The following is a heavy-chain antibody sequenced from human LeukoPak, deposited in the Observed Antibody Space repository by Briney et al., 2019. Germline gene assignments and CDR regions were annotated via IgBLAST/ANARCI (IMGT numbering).Heavy chain of an antibody. Sequence: GGSLRLSCAASGFTVSSSHMSWVRQGPGKGLEWVSVIYTGDNTYYADSVKGRFTISRDNSKNMVYLQMNSLRAEDTAVYYCAREQPPDWGQGTLVTVSS. V-gene: IGHV3-66*01. CDR3: AREQPPD. J-gene: IGHJ1*01. CDR1: GFTVSSSH. CDR2: IYTGDNT.